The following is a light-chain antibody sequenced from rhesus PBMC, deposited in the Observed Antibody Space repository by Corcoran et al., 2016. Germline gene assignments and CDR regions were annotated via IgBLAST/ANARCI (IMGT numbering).Light chain of an antibody. J-gene: IGKJ4*01. Sequence: DIQMTQSPSSLSAAVGERVTITCRASQDISYWLAWDPQKPGKAPNLLIYKASSLQSGVPSRCSDSGSGTDFYLTISSLQPEYFATYDCQQYNTLVTFGGVTKVEIK. CDR2: KAS. V-gene: IGKV1-21*01. CDR1: QDISYW. CDR3: QQYNTLVT.